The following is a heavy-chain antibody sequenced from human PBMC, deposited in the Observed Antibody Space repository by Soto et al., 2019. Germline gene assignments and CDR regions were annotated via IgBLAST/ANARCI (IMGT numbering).Heavy chain of an antibody. J-gene: IGHJ4*02. CDR3: ATDGLIRGVMEGFFDY. CDR1: GYTLNELS. CDR2: FDPEDGEA. D-gene: IGHD3-10*01. Sequence: ASVKVSCKVSGYTLNELSIHWVRQAHGKGLEWMGGFDPEDGEAIYAQKFQGRVSMTEGTSEDTTYMELSSLTFEDTAVYYCATDGLIRGVMEGFFDYWGQGTLVTVSS. V-gene: IGHV1-24*01.